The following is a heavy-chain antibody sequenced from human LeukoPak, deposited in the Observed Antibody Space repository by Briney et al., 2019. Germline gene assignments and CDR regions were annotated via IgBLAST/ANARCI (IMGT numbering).Heavy chain of an antibody. D-gene: IGHD3-10*01. Sequence: SVKVSCMASGGTFSSYGISWVRQAPGQGLEWMGRIIPIFGTANYAQKFQGRVSITTDESTSTAYMELSSLRSEDTAIYYCARDSFLTINPYFDYWGQGTLVTVSS. CDR3: ARDSFLTINPYFDY. CDR1: GGTFSSYG. J-gene: IGHJ4*02. CDR2: IIPIFGTA. V-gene: IGHV1-69*05.